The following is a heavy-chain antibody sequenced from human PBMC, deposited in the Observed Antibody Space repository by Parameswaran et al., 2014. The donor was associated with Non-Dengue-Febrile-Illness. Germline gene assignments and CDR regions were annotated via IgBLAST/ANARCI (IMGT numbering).Heavy chain of an antibody. V-gene: IGHV5-51*01. CDR3: ARHLRKGGDYGN. Sequence: VRQMPGKGLEWMGIIYPGDSDTTYSPSFQGQVTISADKSISTAYLQWSSLKASDTAMYYCARHLRKGGDYGNWGQGTLVTVSS. CDR2: IYPGDSDT. D-gene: IGHD4-17*01. J-gene: IGHJ4*01.